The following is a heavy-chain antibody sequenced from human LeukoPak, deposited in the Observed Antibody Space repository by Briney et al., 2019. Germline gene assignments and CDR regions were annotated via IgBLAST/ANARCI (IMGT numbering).Heavy chain of an antibody. V-gene: IGHV1-2*02. Sequence: ASVKVSCKASGYTFTSYYMHWVRQAPGQGLEWMGWINPNSGGTNYAQKFQGRVTMTRDTSISTAYMELSRLRSDDTAVYYCASALWFGESVFDYWGQGTLVTVSS. D-gene: IGHD3-10*01. J-gene: IGHJ4*02. CDR3: ASALWFGESVFDY. CDR1: GYTFTSYY. CDR2: INPNSGGT.